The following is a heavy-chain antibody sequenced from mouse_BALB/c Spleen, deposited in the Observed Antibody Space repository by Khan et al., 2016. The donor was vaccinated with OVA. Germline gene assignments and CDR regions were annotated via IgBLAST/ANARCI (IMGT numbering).Heavy chain of an antibody. Sequence: QIQLVQSGPELKKPGETVKISCKASGYTFTKFGMNWVKQAPGKGLEWMGWINTYTGEPTYADDFKGRFAFSMETSASTAYLQINNLKDEDTATYFCARPHYFADAMAYWGQGTSVTVSA. CDR3: ARPHYFADAMAY. V-gene: IGHV9-3-1*01. CDR2: INTYTGEP. D-gene: IGHD1-1*01. J-gene: IGHJ4*01. CDR1: GYTFTKFG.